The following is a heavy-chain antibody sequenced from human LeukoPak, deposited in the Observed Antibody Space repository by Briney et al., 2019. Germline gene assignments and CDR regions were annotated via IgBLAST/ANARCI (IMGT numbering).Heavy chain of an antibody. CDR2: IRYDGSNK. CDR1: GFTFSSYG. Sequence: GESLQISCAASGFTFSSYGMHWVRQAPGKGLEWVAFIRYDGSNKYYADSAKGRFTISRDNSKNTLYLQMNSLRAEDTAVYYCAKGARVWSGYCLFDYWGQGTLVTVSS. D-gene: IGHD3-3*01. CDR3: AKGARVWSGYCLFDY. J-gene: IGHJ4*02. V-gene: IGHV3-30*02.